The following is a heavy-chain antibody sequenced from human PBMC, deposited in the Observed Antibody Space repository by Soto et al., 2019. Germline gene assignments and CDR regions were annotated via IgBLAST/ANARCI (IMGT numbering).Heavy chain of an antibody. J-gene: IGHJ6*02. CDR2: IISIFGTA. D-gene: IGHD6-6*01. V-gene: IGHV1-69*06. CDR3: AREGIKKLAERYYYGMDV. CDR1: GGTFSSYA. Sequence: SVKVSCKASGGTFSSYAISWVRQAPGQGLEWMGGIISIFGTANYAQKFQGRVTITADKSTSTAYMELSSLRSEDTAVYYCAREGIKKLAERYYYGMDVWGQGTTVTVSS.